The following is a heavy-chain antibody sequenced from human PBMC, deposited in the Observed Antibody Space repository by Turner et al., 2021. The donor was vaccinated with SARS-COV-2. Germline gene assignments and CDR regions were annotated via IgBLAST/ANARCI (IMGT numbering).Heavy chain of an antibody. Sequence: QLQLVQSGAGVKTPWPSVQLSCTVSGYTLIALSMHWVRQAPRKGLEWMGGFDPEDGETIYAQKFQGRVTTTEDTSTDTAYMELSSLRSEDTAVYYCATAPPYCSSGVCSNWFDPWGQGTLVTVSS. CDR3: ATAPPYCSSGVCSNWFDP. J-gene: IGHJ5*02. CDR2: FDPEDGET. D-gene: IGHD2-8*01. CDR1: GYTLIALS. V-gene: IGHV1-24*01.